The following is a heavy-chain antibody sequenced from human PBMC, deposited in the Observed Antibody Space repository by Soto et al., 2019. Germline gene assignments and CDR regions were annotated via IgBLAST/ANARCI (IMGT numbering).Heavy chain of an antibody. CDR2: IKSKTDGGTT. D-gene: IGHD1-1*01. J-gene: IGHJ4*02. V-gene: IGHV3-15*01. CDR1: GFSFSDAW. Sequence: EVQLVESGGGLVQPGGSLRLSCAASGFSFSDAWMTWVRQAPGAGLEWVGHIKSKTDGGTTDYAAPVKGRFTISRDASKTTVYLQMNSLRTEDTAVYYCTTDPHSTGTKYWGQGTLVTVSS. CDR3: TTDPHSTGTKY.